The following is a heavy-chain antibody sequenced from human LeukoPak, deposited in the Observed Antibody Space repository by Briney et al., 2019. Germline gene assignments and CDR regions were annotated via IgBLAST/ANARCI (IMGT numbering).Heavy chain of an antibody. CDR3: ARATPNDYAPYTDAFDI. V-gene: IGHV1-2*06. CDR2: INPNSGGT. J-gene: IGHJ3*02. D-gene: IGHD2-2*01. CDR1: GYTFTGYY. Sequence: GASVKVSCKASGYTFTGYYMRWVRQAPGQGLEWMGRINPNSGGTNYAQKFQGRVTMTRDTSISTAYMELGRLRSDDTAVYYCARATPNDYAPYTDAFDIWGQGTMVTVSS.